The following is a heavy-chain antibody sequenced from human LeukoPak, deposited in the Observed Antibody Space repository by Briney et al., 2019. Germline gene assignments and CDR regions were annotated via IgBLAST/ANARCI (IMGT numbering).Heavy chain of an antibody. D-gene: IGHD6-13*01. V-gene: IGHV4-39*01. CDR3: ARGRYSSSARVAFDI. CDR2: IYYSGST. Sequence: SETLSLTCTVSGGSISSSSYYWGWIRQPPGKGLEWIGSIYYSGSTYYSPSLKSRVTISVDTSKNQFSLKLSSVTAADTAVYYCARGRYSSSARVAFDIWGQGTMVTVSS. CDR1: GGSISSSSYY. J-gene: IGHJ3*02.